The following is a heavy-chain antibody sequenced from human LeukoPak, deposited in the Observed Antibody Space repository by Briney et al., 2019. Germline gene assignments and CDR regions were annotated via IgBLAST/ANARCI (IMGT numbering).Heavy chain of an antibody. CDR3: ARSRLGYCSGGSCYSFWFDP. CDR2: INSDGSSI. D-gene: IGHD2-15*01. CDR1: GFTFSTYW. Sequence: LSGGSLRLSCAVSGFTFSTYWMHWVRQAPGKGLVWVARINSDGSSIAYADSVEGRFTISRDNAKNTLYLQMNSLRAEDTAVYYCARSRLGYCSGGSCYSFWFDPWGQGTLVTVSS. J-gene: IGHJ5*02. V-gene: IGHV3-74*03.